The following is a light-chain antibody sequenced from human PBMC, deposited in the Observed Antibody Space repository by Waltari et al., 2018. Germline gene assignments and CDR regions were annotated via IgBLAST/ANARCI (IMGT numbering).Light chain of an antibody. CDR1: YIGSKS. J-gene: IGLJ1*01. CDR2: DDK. Sequence: SYVLTQAPSASVAPGQTARITCEGNYIGSKSVHWYQQRPDQAPVLVVYDDKDRPSGIPDRFSGSNSGNTATLTISRVEAGDEGDYFCQVWDSDSDHYIFASGTKVTVL. V-gene: IGLV3-21*02. CDR3: QVWDSDSDHYI.